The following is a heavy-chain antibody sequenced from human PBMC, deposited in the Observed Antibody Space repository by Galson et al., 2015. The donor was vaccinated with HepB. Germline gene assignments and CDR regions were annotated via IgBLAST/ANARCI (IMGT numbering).Heavy chain of an antibody. CDR3: ARPNPEHSSGWYRYWYFDL. D-gene: IGHD6-19*01. CDR2: IYYSGST. Sequence: ETLSLTCTVSGGSISSSSYYWGWIRQPPGKGLEWIGSIYYSGSTYYNPSLKSRVTISVDTSKNQFSLKLSSVTAADTAVYYCARPNPEHSSGWYRYWYFDLWGRGTLVTVSS. V-gene: IGHV4-39*01. J-gene: IGHJ2*01. CDR1: GGSISSSSYY.